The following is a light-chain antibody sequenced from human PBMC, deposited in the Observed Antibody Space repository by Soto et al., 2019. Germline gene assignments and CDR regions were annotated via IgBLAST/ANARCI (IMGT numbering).Light chain of an antibody. CDR1: SSNIGSNT. CDR3: AAWDDSLNVPVYV. CDR2: SNN. J-gene: IGLJ1*01. Sequence: QSVLPQPPSASGTPGQRVTISCSGSSSNIGSNTVNWYQQLPGTAPKLLIYSNNQRPSGVPDRFSGSKSGTSASLAISGLQSEDEADFYCAAWDDSLNVPVYVVGTGTKVTVL. V-gene: IGLV1-44*01.